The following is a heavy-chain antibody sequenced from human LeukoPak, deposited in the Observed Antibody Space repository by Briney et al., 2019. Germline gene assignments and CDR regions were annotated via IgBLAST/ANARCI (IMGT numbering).Heavy chain of an antibody. D-gene: IGHD6-6*01. CDR1: GFPFSDYL. CDR2: IKEDGSEK. J-gene: IGHJ4*02. CDR3: ARDGSSRPSEY. V-gene: IGHV3-7*01. Sequence: GGSLRLSCATSGFPFSDYLMTWVRQAPGKGLEWVANIKEDGSEKYYVDSVKGRFTISRDNARKSLYLQMNSLRVDGTAMYYCARDGSSRPSEYWGQGILVTVSS.